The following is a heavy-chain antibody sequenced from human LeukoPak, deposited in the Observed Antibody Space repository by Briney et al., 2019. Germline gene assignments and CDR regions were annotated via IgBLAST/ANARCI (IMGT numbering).Heavy chain of an antibody. D-gene: IGHD3-10*01. CDR2: ISSSGSTI. CDR3: ASHLLWFGEFDY. CDR1: GFTFSNYE. Sequence: GGSLRLSCVASGFTFSNYEMNWVRQAPGKGLEWVSYISSSGSTIYYADSVKGRFTISRDNAKNSLYLQMNSLRAEDTAVYYCASHLLWFGEFDYWGQGTLVTVSS. V-gene: IGHV3-48*03. J-gene: IGHJ4*02.